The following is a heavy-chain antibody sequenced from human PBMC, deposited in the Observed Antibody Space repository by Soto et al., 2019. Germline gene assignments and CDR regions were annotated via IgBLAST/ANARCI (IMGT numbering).Heavy chain of an antibody. Sequence: GGSLRLSCAASGFTFSSYGMHWVRQAPGKGLEWVAVISYDGSNKYYADSVKGRFTISRDNSKNTLYLQMNSLRAEDTAVYYCAKGHRRIAVADNWFDPWGQGTLVTVSS. D-gene: IGHD6-19*01. J-gene: IGHJ5*02. V-gene: IGHV3-30*18. CDR3: AKGHRRIAVADNWFDP. CDR2: ISYDGSNK. CDR1: GFTFSSYG.